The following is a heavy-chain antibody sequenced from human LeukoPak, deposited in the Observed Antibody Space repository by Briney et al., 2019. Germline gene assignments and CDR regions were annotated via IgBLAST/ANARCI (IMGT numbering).Heavy chain of an antibody. V-gene: IGHV4-59*01. CDR1: GGSISSYY. D-gene: IGHD3-10*01. Sequence: PETLSLTCTVSGGSISSYYWSWIRQPPGKGLEWIGYIYYSGSTNYNPSLKSRVTISVDTSKNQFSLKLSSVTAADTAVYYCARDRGYYGSGNYYLDYWGQGTLVTVSS. J-gene: IGHJ4*02. CDR3: ARDRGYYGSGNYYLDY. CDR2: IYYSGST.